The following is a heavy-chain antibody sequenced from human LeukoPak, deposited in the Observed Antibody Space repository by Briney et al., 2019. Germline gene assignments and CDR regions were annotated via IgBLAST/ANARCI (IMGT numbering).Heavy chain of an antibody. D-gene: IGHD5-12*01. Sequence: PSETLSLTCTVSGGSISSYYWSWIRQPAGKGLEWIWRIYTSRSTNYTPSLKSRVTMSVDTSKNQFSLKLSSVTAADTAVYYCASSFAAGGYSGYDWDAFDIWGQGTIVTVSS. CDR3: ASSFAAGGYSGYDWDAFDI. CDR1: GGSISSYY. J-gene: IGHJ3*02. CDR2: IYTSRST. V-gene: IGHV4-4*07.